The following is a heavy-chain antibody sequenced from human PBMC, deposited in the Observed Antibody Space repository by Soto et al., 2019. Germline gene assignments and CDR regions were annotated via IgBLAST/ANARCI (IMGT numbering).Heavy chain of an antibody. D-gene: IGHD6-13*01. Sequence: GGSLRLSCAASGFTFSSYAMSWVRQAPGKGLEWVSAISGSGGSTYYAESVKGRFTISRDNSKNKLKLQMNSQRAEDTVVYYCAKAVGYSSSWYGYYFDYWGQGTLDTVSS. CDR2: ISGSGGST. V-gene: IGHV3-23*01. J-gene: IGHJ4*02. CDR3: AKAVGYSSSWYGYYFDY. CDR1: GFTFSSYA.